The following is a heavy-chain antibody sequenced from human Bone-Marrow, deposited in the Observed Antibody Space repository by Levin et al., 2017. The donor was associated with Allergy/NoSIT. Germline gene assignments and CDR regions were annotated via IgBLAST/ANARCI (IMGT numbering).Heavy chain of an antibody. V-gene: IGHV3-74*01. D-gene: IGHD3-22*01. CDR1: GFTFSSYW. Sequence: GESLKISCAASGFTFSSYWMHWVRQAPGKGLVWVSRINSDGSSISYADSVRGRFTISRDNAKNTMYLQMNSLRVEDTAVYYCVAHYYENTGWGYWGQGTLVTVSS. J-gene: IGHJ4*02. CDR3: VAHYYENTGWGY. CDR2: INSDGSSI.